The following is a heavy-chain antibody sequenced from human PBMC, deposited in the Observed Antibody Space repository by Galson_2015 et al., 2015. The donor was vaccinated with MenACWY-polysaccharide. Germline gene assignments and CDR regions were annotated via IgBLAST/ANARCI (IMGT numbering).Heavy chain of an antibody. CDR2: MNPNSGNT. Sequence: SVKVSCKASGYTFTNYDINWVRQATGQGLEWMGWMNPNSGNTGYAQKFQGRVTMTRDTSISTAYMQLRSLRYEDTAVYYCARVVRRKYSYSDYWGQGALVIISS. J-gene: IGHJ4*02. CDR1: GYTFTNYD. D-gene: IGHD5-18*01. CDR3: ARVVRRKYSYSDY. V-gene: IGHV1-8*01.